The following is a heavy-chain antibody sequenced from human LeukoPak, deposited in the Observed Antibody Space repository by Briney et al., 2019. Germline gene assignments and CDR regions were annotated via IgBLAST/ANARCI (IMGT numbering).Heavy chain of an antibody. CDR1: GFIFNTYA. Sequence: GGSLRLSCAASGFIFNTYAINWVRQAPGKGLEWVSYISTSGRTIYYADSVKGRFTISRDNAKNSLYLQMNSLRAEDTAVYYCAREGGNFFFDYWGQGTLVTVSS. D-gene: IGHD1-26*01. V-gene: IGHV3-48*03. J-gene: IGHJ4*02. CDR3: AREGGNFFFDY. CDR2: ISTSGRTI.